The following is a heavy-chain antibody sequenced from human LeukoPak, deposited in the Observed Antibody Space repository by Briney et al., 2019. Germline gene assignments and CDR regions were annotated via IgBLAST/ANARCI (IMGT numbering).Heavy chain of an antibody. Sequence: GGSLRLSSAASGFTVSSNYMSWVRQAPGKGLEWVSVIYSGGSTYYADSVKGRFTISRDNSKNTLYLQMNSLRAEDTAVYYCARGGGSYYVGYWGQGTLVTVSS. CDR3: ARGGGSYYVGY. CDR1: GFTVSSNY. V-gene: IGHV3-53*01. CDR2: IYSGGST. J-gene: IGHJ4*02. D-gene: IGHD1-26*01.